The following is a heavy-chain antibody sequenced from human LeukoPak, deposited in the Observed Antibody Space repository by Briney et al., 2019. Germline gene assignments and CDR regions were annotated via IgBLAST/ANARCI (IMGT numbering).Heavy chain of an antibody. V-gene: IGHV3-11*01. CDR1: RFTFSDYY. D-gene: IGHD2-2*01. Sequence: GGSLRLSCAASRFTFSDYYMSWIRQAPGRGLEWVSYISSSGSTIYYADSVKGRFTISRDNAQNSLYLQMNSLRAEDTAVYHCARSDDIVVVPAPHFDYWGQGTLVTVSS. CDR2: ISSSGSTI. J-gene: IGHJ4*02. CDR3: ARSDDIVVVPAPHFDY.